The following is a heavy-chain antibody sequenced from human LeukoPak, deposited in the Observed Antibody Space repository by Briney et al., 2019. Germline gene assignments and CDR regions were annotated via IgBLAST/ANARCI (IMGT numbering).Heavy chain of an antibody. CDR1: GYTFTSYD. J-gene: IGHJ3*02. V-gene: IGHV1-8*01. CDR3: ARGPGGYIDDAFDI. Sequence: GASVKVSCKASGYTFTSYDINWARQATGQGLEWMGWMNPNSGNTGYAQKFQGRVTMTRNTSISTAYMELSSLRSEDTAVYYCARGPGGYIDDAFDIWGQGTMVTVSS. D-gene: IGHD5-12*01. CDR2: MNPNSGNT.